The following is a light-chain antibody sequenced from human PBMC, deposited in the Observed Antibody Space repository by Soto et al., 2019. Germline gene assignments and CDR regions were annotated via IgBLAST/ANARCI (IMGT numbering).Light chain of an antibody. J-gene: IGKJ1*01. V-gene: IGKV1-5*03. Sequence: DIQMTQSPSTLSASVGDRVTITCRASQSISSWLAWYQQKPGRAPNLLIHKASSLESGVPSRFSGSGSGTEFSLTISNLQPDDCATYYCQQYENYWTFGQGTKVDIK. CDR2: KAS. CDR1: QSISSW. CDR3: QQYENYWT.